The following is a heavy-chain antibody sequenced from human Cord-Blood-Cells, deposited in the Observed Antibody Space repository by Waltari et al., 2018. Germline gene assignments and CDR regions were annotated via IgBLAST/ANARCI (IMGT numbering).Heavy chain of an antibody. D-gene: IGHD6-19*01. V-gene: IGHV4-4*07. CDR2: IYTSGST. J-gene: IGHJ3*02. Sequence: QVQLQESGPGLVKPSETLSLTCTVSGGSISSYYWSWIRQPAGKGLEWIGRIYTSGSTNYNPPLKSRVTMSVDTSKNQFSLKLSSVTAADTAVYYCARARDSSGWYSDAFDIWGQGTMVTVSS. CDR3: ARARDSSGWYSDAFDI. CDR1: GGSISSYY.